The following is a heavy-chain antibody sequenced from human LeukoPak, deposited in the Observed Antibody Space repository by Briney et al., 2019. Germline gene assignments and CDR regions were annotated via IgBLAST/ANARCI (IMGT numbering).Heavy chain of an antibody. CDR1: GGSFSGYY. J-gene: IGHJ4*02. Sequence: LSLTCAVDGGSFSGYYWSWIRQPPGKGLEWVANIKQDGSEKYYVDSVKGRFTISRDNAKNSLYLQMNSLRAEDTAVYYCASFDFWSGYPRGWGQGTLVTVSS. D-gene: IGHD3-3*01. CDR3: ASFDFWSGYPRG. V-gene: IGHV3-7*01. CDR2: IKQDGSEK.